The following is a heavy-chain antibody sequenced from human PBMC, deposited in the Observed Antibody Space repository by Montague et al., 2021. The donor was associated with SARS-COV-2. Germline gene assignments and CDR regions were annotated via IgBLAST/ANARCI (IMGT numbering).Heavy chain of an antibody. D-gene: IGHD3-16*01. CDR1: GDSIISNYW. CDR3: ARDGGQRFRAFES. CDR2: IYHTGST. V-gene: IGHV4-4*02. Sequence: SETLSLTCNVSGDSIISNYWWSWLRQPPGKGLEWIGEIYHTGSTNFNPSPKSRVTMSVDKSKKFFSLSLRSVTAADTATYYCARDGGQRFRAFESWGQGTLVTISS. J-gene: IGHJ4*02.